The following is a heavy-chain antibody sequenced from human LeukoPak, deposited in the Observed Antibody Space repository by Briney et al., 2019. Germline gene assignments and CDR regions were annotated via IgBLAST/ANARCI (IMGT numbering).Heavy chain of an antibody. J-gene: IGHJ5*02. D-gene: IGHD6-13*01. V-gene: IGHV4-59*08. CDR3: ANRIAAGGQNWSDP. CDR2: IYYGGVT. Sequence: PSEILSLTCTVSGGSISGYYWSWLRQPPGKGLEWIGYIYYGGVTKYNPSLTSRVTISVDTSKNQFSLKLSSVTAADTAVYYCANRIAAGGQNWSDPWGQGILVTVSS. CDR1: GGSISGYY.